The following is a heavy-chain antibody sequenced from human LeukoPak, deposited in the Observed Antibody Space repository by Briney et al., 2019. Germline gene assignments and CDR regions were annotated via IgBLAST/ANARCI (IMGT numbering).Heavy chain of an antibody. CDR3: ARTEIAAAGPFDY. V-gene: IGHV4-30-4*01. CDR1: GGSISSGDYY. J-gene: IGHJ4*02. CDR2: IYYSGSN. Sequence: SETLSLTCTVSGGSISSGDYYWSWIRQPPGKGLEWIGYIYYSGSNYYNPPLKSRVNISVDTSKNQFSLKLSSVTAADTAGYCCARTEIAAAGPFDYWGQGTLVTVSS. D-gene: IGHD6-13*01.